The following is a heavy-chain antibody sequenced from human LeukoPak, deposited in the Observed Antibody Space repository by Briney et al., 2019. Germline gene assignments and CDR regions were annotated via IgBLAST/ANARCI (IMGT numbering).Heavy chain of an antibody. J-gene: IGHJ4*02. CDR3: ARGQTWLPH. D-gene: IGHD5-24*01. CDR2: INTNTENP. Sequence: ASVKVSCKASGYTFTSYAMNWVRQAPGQGLEWMGWINTNTENPTYAQGFTGRFVFSLDTSVSTAYLQISSLEADDTAVYYCARGQTWLPHWGQGSLVTVSS. CDR1: GYTFTSYA. V-gene: IGHV7-4-1*02.